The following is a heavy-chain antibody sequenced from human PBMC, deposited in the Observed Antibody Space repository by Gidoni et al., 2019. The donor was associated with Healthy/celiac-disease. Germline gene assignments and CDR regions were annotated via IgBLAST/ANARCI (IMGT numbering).Heavy chain of an antibody. Sequence: QVQLVQSGAEVKKPGSSVKVSCKASGGTFSSYAISWVRPAPGQGLEWMGRIIPILGIANYAQKFQGRVTITADKSTSTAYMELSSLRSEDTAVYYCAREGSGSYHDVGFDYWGQGTLVTVSS. CDR3: AREGSGSYHDVGFDY. D-gene: IGHD1-26*01. V-gene: IGHV1-69*04. J-gene: IGHJ4*02. CDR2: IIPILGIA. CDR1: GGTFSSYA.